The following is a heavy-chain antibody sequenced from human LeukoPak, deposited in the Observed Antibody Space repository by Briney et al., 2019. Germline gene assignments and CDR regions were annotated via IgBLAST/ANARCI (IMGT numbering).Heavy chain of an antibody. J-gene: IGHJ4*02. CDR1: GDSISSYF. V-gene: IGHV4-59*01. CDR2: IHYSGST. CDR3: AKSNSGKGTDY. Sequence: KPSETLSLTCTVSGDSISSYFWSWIRQPPGKGVEWIGNIHYSGSTNYNPSLKSRVTISVDTSKNQLSLKVSSVTAADTAVYYCAKSNSGKGTDYWGQGTLVTVSS. D-gene: IGHD1-26*01.